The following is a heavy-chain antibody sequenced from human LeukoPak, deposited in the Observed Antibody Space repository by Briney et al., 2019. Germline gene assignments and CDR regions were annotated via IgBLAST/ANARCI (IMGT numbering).Heavy chain of an antibody. V-gene: IGHV3-74*01. CDR1: GFTFSPYW. Sequence: GGSLRLSCAASGFTFSPYWIHWVCQAPGKGLVWVSRINCDGSSTNYADSVKGRFTISRDNAKNTVYLQMNSLRAEDTAVYYCARDTSYGMDVWGQGTTVTVSS. CDR3: ARDTSYGMDV. D-gene: IGHD2/OR15-2a*01. J-gene: IGHJ6*02. CDR2: INCDGSST.